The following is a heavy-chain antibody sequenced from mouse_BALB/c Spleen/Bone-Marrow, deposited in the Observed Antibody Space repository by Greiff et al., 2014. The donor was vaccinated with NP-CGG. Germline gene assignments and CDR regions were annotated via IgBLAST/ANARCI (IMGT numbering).Heavy chain of an antibody. V-gene: IGHV4-1*02. J-gene: IGHJ3*01. CDR1: GFDFSRYW. D-gene: IGHD2-3*01. CDR2: INPESSTI. CDR3: AGNGYYGWIAY. Sequence: EVQRVESGGGLVQPGGSLKLSCAASGFDFSRYWMTWVRQAPGKGLEWIGEINPESSTINYTPSLEDKFIISRDDAKNTLYLQMSKVRSEDTALYYCAGNGYYGWIAYWGQGTLVTVSA.